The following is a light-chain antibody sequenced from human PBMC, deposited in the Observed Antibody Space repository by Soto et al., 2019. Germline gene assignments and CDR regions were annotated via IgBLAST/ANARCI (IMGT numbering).Light chain of an antibody. J-gene: IGKJ1*01. CDR3: QQYGSSSWT. V-gene: IGKV3-20*01. CDR1: QSVSSSY. Sequence: EVVLTQSPGTLSLSTGERATLSCRASQSVSSSYFAWYQQRFGQAPRLLIYGASSRATGIPDRFSGSGSGTDFTLTISRLEPEDFAVYYCQQYGSSSWTCGQGTKVEIK. CDR2: GAS.